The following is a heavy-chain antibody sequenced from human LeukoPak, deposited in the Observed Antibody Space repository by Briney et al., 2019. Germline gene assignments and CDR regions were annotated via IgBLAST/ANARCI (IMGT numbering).Heavy chain of an antibody. V-gene: IGHV3-74*01. J-gene: IGHJ3*02. D-gene: IGHD6-25*01. CDR1: GFSFSKYW. CDR3: ATERVDGFDM. Sequence: GGSLRLSCAPSGFSFSKYWVHWVRQGPGKGLAYVSGIRGDGRFTSYADSVKGRFTISRDNAKNTLYLQMSSLRVEDTAVYYCATERVDGFDMWGQGTMVTVSS. CDR2: IRGDGRFT.